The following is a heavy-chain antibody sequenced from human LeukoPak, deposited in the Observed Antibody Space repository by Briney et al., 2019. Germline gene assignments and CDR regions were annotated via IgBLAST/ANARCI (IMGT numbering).Heavy chain of an antibody. CDR3: AKDRYDLWTEKWFDR. J-gene: IGHJ5*02. CDR2: ISGSGGST. D-gene: IGHD3-3*01. V-gene: IGHV3-23*01. CDR1: GFTFSSYA. Sequence: PGGSLRLSCAASGFTFSSYAMSWVRQAPGKGLEWVSAISGSGGSTYYADSVKGRFTISRDNSKNTLYLQMNSLRAEDTAVYCCAKDRYDLWTEKWFDRWGRGSMLTVSS.